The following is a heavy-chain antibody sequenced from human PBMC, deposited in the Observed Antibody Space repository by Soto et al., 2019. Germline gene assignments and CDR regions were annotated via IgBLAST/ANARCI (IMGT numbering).Heavy chain of an antibody. D-gene: IGHD6-6*01. Sequence: SAKVSCRSSVYTFTCYYMHCVRQAPGQGLEWMGWINPNSGGTNYAQKFQGRVTMTRDTSISTAYMELSRLRSDDTAVYYCARPGIAARRSGGYWMDVWGQGTTVT. CDR1: VYTFTCYY. V-gene: IGHV1-2*02. CDR3: ARPGIAARRSGGYWMDV. J-gene: IGHJ6*02. CDR2: INPNSGGT.